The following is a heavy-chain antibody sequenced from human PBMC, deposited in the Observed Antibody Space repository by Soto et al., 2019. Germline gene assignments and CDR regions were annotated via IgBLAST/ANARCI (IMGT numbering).Heavy chain of an antibody. J-gene: IGHJ4*02. CDR3: ARVSGTIFGVVHPTFDY. D-gene: IGHD3-3*01. CDR1: GFTFSSYW. Sequence: GGSLRLSCAASGFTFSSYWMHWVRQAPGKGLVWVSRINRDGSSTSYADSVKGRLTISRDNAKNTRYLQMNSLRAEDTAVYYCARVSGTIFGVVHPTFDYWGQGTLVTVSS. V-gene: IGHV3-74*01. CDR2: INRDGSST.